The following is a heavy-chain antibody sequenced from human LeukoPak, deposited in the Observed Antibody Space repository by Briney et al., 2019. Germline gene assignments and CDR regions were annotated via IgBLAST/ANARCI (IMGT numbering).Heavy chain of an antibody. Sequence: GGSLRLSCTTSGFTFSSYAMSWVRQAPAKGLEWVSDISRSGGGTYSADSVKGRFTISRDNSKNTLYLQMNSLRAEDTAVYYCAKARNWNDYYFDYWGQGTLVTVSS. CDR1: GFTFSSYA. J-gene: IGHJ4*02. CDR2: ISRSGGGT. D-gene: IGHD1-1*01. CDR3: AKARNWNDYYFDY. V-gene: IGHV3-23*01.